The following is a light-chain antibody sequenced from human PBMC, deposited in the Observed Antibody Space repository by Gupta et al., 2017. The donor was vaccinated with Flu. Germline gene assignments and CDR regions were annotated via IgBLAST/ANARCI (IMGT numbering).Light chain of an antibody. CDR1: QSISSW. CDR2: KAS. V-gene: IGKV1-5*03. J-gene: IGKJ1*01. CDR3: QHNNNSPWT. Sequence: DIQMTQSPSTLSASVGDRVTITCRASQSISSWLAWYQQKPGKAPNLLIYKASSLKSGVPSRFCGSGSGTEFTLTISSRQPDDFANYYCQHNNNSPWTFGQGTKVEIK.